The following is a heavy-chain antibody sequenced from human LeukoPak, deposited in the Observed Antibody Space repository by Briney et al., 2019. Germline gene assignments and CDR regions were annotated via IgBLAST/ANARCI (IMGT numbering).Heavy chain of an antibody. CDR1: GGTFSSYA. Sequence: ASVKVSCKASGGTFSSYAISWVRQAPGQGLEWMGGIIPIFGTANYAQKFQGRVTITADKSTSTAYMELSSLRSEDTAVYYCASVGSSSSWLDMDVWGKGTTVTISS. D-gene: IGHD6-13*01. CDR2: IIPIFGTA. CDR3: ASVGSSSSWLDMDV. J-gene: IGHJ6*03. V-gene: IGHV1-69*06.